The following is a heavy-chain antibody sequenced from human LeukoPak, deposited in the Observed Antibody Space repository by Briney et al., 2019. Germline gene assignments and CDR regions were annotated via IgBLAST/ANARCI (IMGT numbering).Heavy chain of an antibody. J-gene: IGHJ3*02. Sequence: SETLSLTCTVSGGSISSYYWSWIRQPPGKGLEWIGYIYYSGSTNYNPPLKSRVTISVDTSKNQFSLKLSSVTAADTAVYYCARVRSAFDIWGQGTMVTVSS. CDR2: IYYSGST. CDR3: ARVRSAFDI. V-gene: IGHV4-59*01. CDR1: GGSISSYY.